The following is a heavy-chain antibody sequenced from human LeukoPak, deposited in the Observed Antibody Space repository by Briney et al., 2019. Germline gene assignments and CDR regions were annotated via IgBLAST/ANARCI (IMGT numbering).Heavy chain of an antibody. D-gene: IGHD2-15*01. J-gene: IGHJ4*02. CDR1: GFTFSSYS. CDR3: ASASPDDWVVVRRGYFDY. Sequence: PGGSLRLSCAASGFTFSSYSMNWVRQAPGKGLEWVSSISSSSSYICYADSVKGRFTISRDNAKNSLYLQMNSLRAEDTAVYYCASASPDDWVVVRRGYFDYWGQGTLVTVSS. V-gene: IGHV3-21*01. CDR2: ISSSSSYI.